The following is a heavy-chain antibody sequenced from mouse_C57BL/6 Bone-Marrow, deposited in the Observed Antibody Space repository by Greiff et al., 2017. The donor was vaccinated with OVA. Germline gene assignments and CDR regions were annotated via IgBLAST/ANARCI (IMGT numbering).Heavy chain of an antibody. CDR1: GYTFTSYG. Sequence: VKLMESGAELARPGASVKLSCKASGYTFTSYGISWVKQRTGQGLEWIGEIYPRSGNTYYNEKFKGKATLTADKSSSTAYMELRSLTSEDSAVYFCARESNQYYFDYWGQGTTLTVSS. V-gene: IGHV1-81*01. J-gene: IGHJ2*01. CDR2: IYPRSGNT. CDR3: ARESNQYYFDY. D-gene: IGHD2-5*01.